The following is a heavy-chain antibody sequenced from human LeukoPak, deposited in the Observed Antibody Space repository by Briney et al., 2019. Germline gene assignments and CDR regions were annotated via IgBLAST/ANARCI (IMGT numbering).Heavy chain of an antibody. CDR1: GGTFSSYA. J-gene: IGHJ6*04. CDR2: IIPIFGTA. CDR3: ARGGSRFGEHVYYYYGMDV. D-gene: IGHD3-10*01. V-gene: IGHV1-69*13. Sequence: SVKVSCKASGGTFSSYAISWVRQALGQGLEWMGGIIPIFGTANYAQKFQGRVTITADESTSTAYMELSSLRSEDTAVYYCARGGSRFGEHVYYYYGMDVWGKGTTVTVSS.